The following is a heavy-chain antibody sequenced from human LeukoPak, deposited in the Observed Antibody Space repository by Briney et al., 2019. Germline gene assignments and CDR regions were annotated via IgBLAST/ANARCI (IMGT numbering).Heavy chain of an antibody. V-gene: IGHV3-21*01. Sequence: GGSLRLSCAASGFTFSSYNMNWVRQAPGKGLEWVSSISSSSSYIYYADSLKGRFTISRDNAKNSLYLQMNSLRAEDTAVYYCTIPAATTVTPVTTWGQGTLVTVSS. CDR3: TIPAATTVTPVTT. D-gene: IGHD4-11*01. CDR2: ISSSSSYI. CDR1: GFTFSSYN. J-gene: IGHJ4*02.